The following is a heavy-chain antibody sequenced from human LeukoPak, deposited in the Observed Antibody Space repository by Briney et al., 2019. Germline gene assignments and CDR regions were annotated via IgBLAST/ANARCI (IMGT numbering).Heavy chain of an antibody. Sequence: ASVKVSCKASGYTFTSYDINWVRQATGQGLEWMGWMNPNRGNTGYAQKFQGRVTMTRNTSISTAYMELSSLRSEDTAFYFQAKDGIRYFDWLLSPQLYYYYGMDVWGQGTTVTVSS. J-gene: IGHJ6*02. CDR1: GYTFTSYD. CDR2: MNPNRGNT. V-gene: IGHV1-8*01. CDR3: AKDGIRYFDWLLSPQLYYYYGMDV. D-gene: IGHD3-9*01.